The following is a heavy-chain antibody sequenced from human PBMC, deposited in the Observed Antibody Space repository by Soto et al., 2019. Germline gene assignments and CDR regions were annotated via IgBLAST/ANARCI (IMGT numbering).Heavy chain of an antibody. V-gene: IGHV1-8*02. CDR2: MNPGSGDT. Sequence: ASVKVSFKASGSTFTDYYIHWVRRAPGQGLEWMGWMNPGSGDTGYAQKFQGRVTMTRDISIATAYMELSSLRSDDTARYYCARMETFGSLNWLEPWGQGHRVTVSS. J-gene: IGHJ5*02. CDR3: ARMETFGSLNWLEP. D-gene: IGHD3-16*01. CDR1: GSTFTDYY.